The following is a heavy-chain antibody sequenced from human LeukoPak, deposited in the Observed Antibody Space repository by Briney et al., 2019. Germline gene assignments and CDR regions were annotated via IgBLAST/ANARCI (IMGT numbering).Heavy chain of an antibody. J-gene: IGHJ6*03. D-gene: IGHD3-10*01. CDR2: INPSGGST. Sequence: GASVKVSCKASGYTFTTYYVHWVRQAPGQGLEWMGIINPSGGSTTYAQKFRGRLTMTRDMSTSTVYMELSSLRSEDTAVYYCARDRMVRGGSKVYYMDVWGKGTTVTISS. CDR3: ARDRMVRGGSKVYYMDV. CDR1: GYTFTTYY. V-gene: IGHV1-46*01.